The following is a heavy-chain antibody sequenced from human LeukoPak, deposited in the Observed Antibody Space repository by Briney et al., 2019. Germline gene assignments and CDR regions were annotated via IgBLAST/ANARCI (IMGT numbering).Heavy chain of an antibody. CDR1: GGSFSAYY. D-gene: IGHD6-19*01. CDR3: ARVVRAVAGIRGYFDY. V-gene: IGHV4-34*01. Sequence: SETLSLTCAVYGGSFSAYYWSWIRQPPGKGLEWIGEINHSGSTNYNPSLKSRVTISVDTSKNQFSLKLSSVTAADTAVYYCARVVRAVAGIRGYFDYWGQGTLVTVSS. CDR2: INHSGST. J-gene: IGHJ4*02.